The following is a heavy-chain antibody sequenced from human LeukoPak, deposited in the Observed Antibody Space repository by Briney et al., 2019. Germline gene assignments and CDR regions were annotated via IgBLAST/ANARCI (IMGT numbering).Heavy chain of an antibody. D-gene: IGHD6-19*01. CDR1: GFTFSSYS. Sequence: GGSLRLSCAASGFTFSSYSMHWVRQAPGKGLEWVSYISSSSSPIYYADSVKGRFTISRDNAKNSLYLQMNSLRAEDTAVYYCARDDRWLVHWGQGTLVTVSS. V-gene: IGHV3-48*01. J-gene: IGHJ4*02. CDR2: ISSSSSPI. CDR3: ARDDRWLVH.